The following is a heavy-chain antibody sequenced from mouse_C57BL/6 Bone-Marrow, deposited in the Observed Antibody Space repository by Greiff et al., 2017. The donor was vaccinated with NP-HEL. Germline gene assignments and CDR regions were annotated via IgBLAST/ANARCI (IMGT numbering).Heavy chain of an antibody. D-gene: IGHD2-1*01. CDR1: GYTFTEYT. CDR3: ARHEGDYGNYGLYYFDY. CDR2: FYPGSGSI. J-gene: IGHJ2*01. Sequence: QVQLKQSGAELVKPGASVKLSCKASGYTFTEYTIHWVKQRSGQGLEWIGWFYPGSGSIKYNEKFKDKATLTADKSSSTVYMELSRLTSEDSAVYFCARHEGDYGNYGLYYFDYWGQGTTLTVSS. V-gene: IGHV1-62-2*01.